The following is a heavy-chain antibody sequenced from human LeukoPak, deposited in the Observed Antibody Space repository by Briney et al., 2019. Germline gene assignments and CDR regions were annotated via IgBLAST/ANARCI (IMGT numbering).Heavy chain of an antibody. Sequence: PGGSLRLSCAASGFTFSRFWMSWVRQVPGKGLEWVANIKEDGSEKYYVDSVKGRFTISRDNTKNSLYLQMDSLRPEDTAVYYCARELGVGVIGDAFDIWGQGTVVTVSS. V-gene: IGHV3-7*01. J-gene: IGHJ3*02. CDR3: ARELGVGVIGDAFDI. CDR1: GFTFSRFW. D-gene: IGHD3-22*01. CDR2: IKEDGSEK.